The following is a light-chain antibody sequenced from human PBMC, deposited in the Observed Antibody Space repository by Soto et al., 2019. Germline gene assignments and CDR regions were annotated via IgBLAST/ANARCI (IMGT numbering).Light chain of an antibody. CDR2: EVN. CDR3: SSYAGSNNLYV. V-gene: IGLV2-8*01. J-gene: IGLJ1*01. CDR1: SSDVGGYNY. Sequence: QSALTQPPSASGSPGQSVTLSCTGTSSDVGGYNYVSWYQQHPGKAPKLMIYEVNKRPSGVPDRFSGSKSGNTASLTVSGLQAEDEADYYCSSYAGSNNLYVFGTGTKLTVL.